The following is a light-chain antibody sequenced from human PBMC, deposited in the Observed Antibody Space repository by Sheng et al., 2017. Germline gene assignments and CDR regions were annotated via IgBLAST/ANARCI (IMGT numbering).Light chain of an antibody. CDR2: AAS. CDR1: QTISNY. V-gene: IGKV1-39*01. Sequence: DIQMTQSPTSLSASIGDRVTITCRASQTISNYLNWYQQKPGRAPKLLIFAASSLQSGVPSRFSGSGSGTDFTLTINSLQPEDVATYYCQQSSSPPRTFGGGTKWRS. J-gene: IGKJ4*01. CDR3: QQSSSPPRT.